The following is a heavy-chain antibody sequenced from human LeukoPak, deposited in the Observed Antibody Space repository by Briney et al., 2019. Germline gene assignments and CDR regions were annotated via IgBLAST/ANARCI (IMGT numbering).Heavy chain of an antibody. CDR3: ASMTPPDLHYYYYYMDV. J-gene: IGHJ6*03. CDR2: IYYSGST. CDR1: GGSISSSSYY. V-gene: IGHV4-39*07. Sequence: SETLSLTCTVSGGSISSSSYYWGWIRQPPGKGLEWIGSIYYSGSTYYNPSLKSRVTISVDTSKNQFSLKLSSVTAADTAVYYCASMTPPDLHYYYYYMDVWGKGTTVTVSS. D-gene: IGHD2-15*01.